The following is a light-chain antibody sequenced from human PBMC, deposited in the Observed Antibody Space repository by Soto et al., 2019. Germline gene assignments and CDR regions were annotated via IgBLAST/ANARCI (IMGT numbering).Light chain of an antibody. CDR1: QSVSSSF. J-gene: IGKJ1*01. V-gene: IGKV3-20*01. CDR2: GAS. CDR3: QQYDSSPRT. Sequence: EIVLTQSPGTLSLSPGERATLSCRASQSVSSSFLAWYQQKPGQAPRLLIYGASSRATGIPDRFSGSGSGTDFPPTISRLEPEDFAVFYCQQYDSSPRTFGQGTKVEIK.